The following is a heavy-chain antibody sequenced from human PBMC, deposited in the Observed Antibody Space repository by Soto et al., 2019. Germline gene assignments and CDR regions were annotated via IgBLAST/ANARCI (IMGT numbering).Heavy chain of an antibody. V-gene: IGHV1-69*04. J-gene: IGHJ4*02. CDR3: ARGGQQVVSFDY. Sequence: QVHLVQSGAEVKKAGSSVKVSCKTSGGTISTYAISWVRQAPGPGLEWMGKIIPVLGVSDYAQKFQGRLTITADKSTATAYMELSSLRSEDTAVYYCARGGQQVVSFDYWGQGTLVSVSS. CDR2: IIPVLGVS. D-gene: IGHD6-6*01. CDR1: GGTISTYA.